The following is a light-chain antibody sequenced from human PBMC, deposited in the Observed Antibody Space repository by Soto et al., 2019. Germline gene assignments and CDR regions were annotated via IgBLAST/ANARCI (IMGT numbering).Light chain of an antibody. Sequence: DIQMTQSPSSLSASVGGRVTITCRASQTINSYLNWYQQKPGKAPKLLIYAASSLQSGVPSRFSGSGSGTXFTLTISSLQPEDFAAYYCQQSYSTPYTFGQGTKLEIK. J-gene: IGKJ2*01. CDR3: QQSYSTPYT. CDR2: AAS. V-gene: IGKV1-39*01. CDR1: QTINSY.